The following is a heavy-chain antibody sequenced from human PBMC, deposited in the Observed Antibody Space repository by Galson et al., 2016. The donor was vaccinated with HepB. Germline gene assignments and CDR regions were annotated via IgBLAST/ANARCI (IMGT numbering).Heavy chain of an antibody. J-gene: IGHJ3*02. D-gene: IGHD1-1*01. CDR1: GFSLNTSGMC. CDR3: ARRTYLVDAFDI. CDR2: LDWDDDK. V-gene: IGHV2-70*01. Sequence: PALVKPTQTLTLTCTFSGFSLNTSGMCVSWIRQPPGKALEWLALLDWDDDKYYNTSLKTRLTISKDTSKNQVVLTMTNMDPVDTATYYCARRTYLVDAFDIWGQGTMVTVSS.